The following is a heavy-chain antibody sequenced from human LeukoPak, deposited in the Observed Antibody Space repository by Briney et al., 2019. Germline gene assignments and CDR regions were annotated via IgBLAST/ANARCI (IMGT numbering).Heavy chain of an antibody. Sequence: ASVKVSCKASGYTFTSYGISWVRQAPGQGLEWMGWISAYNGNTNYAQKLQGRVTMTTDTSTSTAYMELRSLRSDDTAVYYCARESWAYCGGDCYSDYYYYYMDVWGKGTTVTISS. J-gene: IGHJ6*03. CDR2: ISAYNGNT. CDR3: ARESWAYCGGDCYSDYYYYYMDV. D-gene: IGHD2-21*02. V-gene: IGHV1-18*01. CDR1: GYTFTSYG.